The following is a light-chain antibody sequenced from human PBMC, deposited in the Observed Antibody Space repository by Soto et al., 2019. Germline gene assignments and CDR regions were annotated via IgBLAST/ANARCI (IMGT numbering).Light chain of an antibody. J-gene: IGKJ1*01. CDR2: WAS. CDR1: QSVTYSSNNKNY. CDR3: LQYYSFPWT. V-gene: IGKV4-1*01. Sequence: DIVMTQSPDSLAVSLGERATINCKSSQSVTYSSNNKNYLAWYRQKPGQPPKLFIYWASTRESGVPDRFSGSGSGTDFTLTISSLQAEDVAVYYCLQYYSFPWTFGQGTKVDIK.